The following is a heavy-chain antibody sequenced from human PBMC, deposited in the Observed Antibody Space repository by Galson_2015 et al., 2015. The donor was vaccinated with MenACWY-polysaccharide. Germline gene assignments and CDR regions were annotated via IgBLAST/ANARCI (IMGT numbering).Heavy chain of an antibody. CDR2: INTGNGNT. D-gene: IGHD1-26*01. CDR3: VKNGYTGSSYGYFDS. Sequence: SVKVSCKASGYIFTSHNMHWVRQAPGQGLEWMGWINTGNGNTKYSQNFQGRVTITSDTSASTAYMEMSSLRAGDTAVYYCVKNGYTGSSYGYFDSWGQGTLGTGSS. CDR1: GYIFTSHN. J-gene: IGHJ4*02. V-gene: IGHV1-3*04.